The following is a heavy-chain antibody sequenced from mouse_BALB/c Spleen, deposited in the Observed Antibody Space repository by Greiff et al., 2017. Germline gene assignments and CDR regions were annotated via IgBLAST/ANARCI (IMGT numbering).Heavy chain of an antibody. CDR2: IWAGGST. CDR3: ARDGGLRPSYAMDY. D-gene: IGHD2-4*01. Sequence: VQLVESGPGLVAPSQSLSITCTVSGFSLTSYGVHWVRQPPGKGLEWLGVIWAGGSTNYNSALMSRLSISKDNSKSQVFLKMNSLQTDDTAMYYCARDGGLRPSYAMDYWGQGTSVTVSS. CDR1: GFSLTSYG. J-gene: IGHJ4*01. V-gene: IGHV2-9*02.